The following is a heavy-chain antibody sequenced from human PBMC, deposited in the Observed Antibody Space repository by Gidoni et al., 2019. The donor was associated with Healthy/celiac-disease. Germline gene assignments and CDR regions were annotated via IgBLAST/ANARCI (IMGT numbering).Heavy chain of an antibody. V-gene: IGHV4-39*01. CDR1: GGSISSSSYY. D-gene: IGHD3-10*02. J-gene: IGHJ4*02. CDR2: IYYSGST. CDR3: ARRALFPSLVY. Sequence: QLQLQESGPGLVKPSETLSLTCTVSGGSISSSSYYWGWIRQPPGKGLEWIGSIYYSGSTYYHPSLKSRVTISVDTSKNQFSLKLSSVTAADPAVYYCARRALFPSLVYWGQGTLVTVSS.